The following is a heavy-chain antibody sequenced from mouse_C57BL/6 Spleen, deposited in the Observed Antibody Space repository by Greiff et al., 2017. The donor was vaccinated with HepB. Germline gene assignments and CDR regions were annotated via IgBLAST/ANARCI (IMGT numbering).Heavy chain of an antibody. CDR2: ISSGSSTI. CDR3: ARGWCYDAMDY. Sequence: EVQLVESGGGLVKPGGSLKLSCAASGFTFSDYGMHWVRQAPEKGLEWVAYISSGSSTIYYADTVKGRFTISRDNAKNTLFLQMTSLTSEDTAMYYCARGWCYDAMDYWGQGTSVTVSS. J-gene: IGHJ4*01. CDR1: GFTFSDYG. D-gene: IGHD1-1*02. V-gene: IGHV5-17*01.